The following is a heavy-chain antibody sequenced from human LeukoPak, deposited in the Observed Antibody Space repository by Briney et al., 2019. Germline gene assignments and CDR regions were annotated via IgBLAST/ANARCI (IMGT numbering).Heavy chain of an antibody. D-gene: IGHD3-10*01. CDR1: GGSISSSSYY. CDR2: IYTSGST. Sequence: SETLSLTCTVSGGSISSSSYYWGWIRQPAGKGLEWIGCIYTSGSTNYNPSLKSRVTMSVDTSKNQFSLKLSSVTAADTAVYYCARERAPYYYGSGSSCMDVWGKGTTVTISS. J-gene: IGHJ6*03. CDR3: ARERAPYYYGSGSSCMDV. V-gene: IGHV4-61*02.